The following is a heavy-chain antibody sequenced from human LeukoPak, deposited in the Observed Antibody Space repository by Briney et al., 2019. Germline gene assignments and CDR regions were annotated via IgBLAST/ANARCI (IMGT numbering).Heavy chain of an antibody. Sequence: GGSLRLSCAASGFTFSSYAMHWVRQAPGKGLEWVAVISYDGSNKYYADSVKGRFTISRDNSKNTLYLQMNSLRAEDTAVYYCARCLADGGGVCYFDYWGQGTLVTVSS. CDR2: ISYDGSNK. V-gene: IGHV3-30*04. CDR3: ARCLADGGGVCYFDY. D-gene: IGHD2-21*01. CDR1: GFTFSSYA. J-gene: IGHJ4*02.